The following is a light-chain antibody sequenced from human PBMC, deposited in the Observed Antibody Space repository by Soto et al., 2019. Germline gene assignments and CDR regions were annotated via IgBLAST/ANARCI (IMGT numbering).Light chain of an antibody. J-gene: IGKJ4*01. CDR2: DTS. Sequence: EKLMSQSPATLSVSPGERVTLSCRASQNIHNHMSWFLQKPGQTPRLLIYDTSTRATGVPTRFSGSRSGAEFTLTINSLQSEDFAVYYCQPYNNWPPTFGGGTNADIK. CDR1: QNIHNH. V-gene: IGKV3-15*01. CDR3: QPYNNWPPT.